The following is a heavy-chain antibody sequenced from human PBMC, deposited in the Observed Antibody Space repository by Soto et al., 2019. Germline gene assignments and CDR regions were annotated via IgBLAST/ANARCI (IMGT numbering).Heavy chain of an antibody. D-gene: IGHD1-26*01. V-gene: IGHV1-2*02. CDR2: VNPNSGGT. Sequence: QEHLVQSGADIKKPGASVKVSCKASGNTFSGYYVHWVRQAPGQGLEWMGWVNPNSGGTHYAQKFQGRFSMTRDMSLSEVYMELRSLRRDDLAVYFCASDYVGDELTVTTGEVGRFWGQGTLVTVSS. J-gene: IGHJ4*02. CDR3: ASDYVGDELTVTTGEVGRF. CDR1: GNTFSGYY.